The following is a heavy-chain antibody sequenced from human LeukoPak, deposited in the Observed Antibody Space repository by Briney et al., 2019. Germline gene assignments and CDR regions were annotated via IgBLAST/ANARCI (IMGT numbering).Heavy chain of an antibody. J-gene: IGHJ4*02. CDR3: ARDHVITFGGVIVPYYFDY. CDR2: INHSGST. Sequence: SETLSLTCAVYGGSFSGDYWSWIRQPPGKGLEWIGEINHSGSTNYNPSLKSRVTISVDTSKNQFSLELSSVTAADTAVYYCARDHVITFGGVIVPYYFDYWGQGTLVTVSS. CDR1: GGSFSGDY. V-gene: IGHV4-34*01. D-gene: IGHD3-16*02.